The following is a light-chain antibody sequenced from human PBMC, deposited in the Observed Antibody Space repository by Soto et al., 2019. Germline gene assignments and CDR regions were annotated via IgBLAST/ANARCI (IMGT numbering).Light chain of an antibody. Sequence: QSALTQPASVSGSPGQSITISCTGTNSDVGGYDYVSWYQQHPGKAPKLMIYEVSHRPSGVSNRFSGSRSGNTASLTISGLQAEDEADYYCSSYTGSTTPGVFGGGTKLTVL. J-gene: IGLJ3*02. CDR2: EVS. CDR3: SSYTGSTTPGV. V-gene: IGLV2-14*01. CDR1: NSDVGGYDY.